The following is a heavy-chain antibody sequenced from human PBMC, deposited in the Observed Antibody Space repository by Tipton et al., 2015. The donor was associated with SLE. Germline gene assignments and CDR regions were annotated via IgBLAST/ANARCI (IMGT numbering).Heavy chain of an antibody. CDR1: GFMFSSYA. D-gene: IGHD1-26*01. CDR2: ISYDGSNK. V-gene: IGHV3-30-3*01. CDR3: ASPVGGGYWGGAFEI. Sequence: SLRLSCAASGFMFSSYAIHWVRQAPGKGLEWVTVISYDGSNKYYADSVKGRFTISRDNSKNTLYLEMNSLRPEDTAVYYCASPVGGGYWGGAFEIWGQGTMVTVSS. J-gene: IGHJ3*02.